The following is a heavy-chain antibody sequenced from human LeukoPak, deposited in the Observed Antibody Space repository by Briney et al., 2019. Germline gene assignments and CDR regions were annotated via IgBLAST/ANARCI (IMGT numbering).Heavy chain of an antibody. D-gene: IGHD3-22*01. J-gene: IGHJ4*02. V-gene: IGHV1-2*02. CDR2: INPNSGGT. CDR3: AREITMIVVVTNFDY. CDR1: GYTFTGYY. Sequence: ASVKVSCKASGYTFTGYYMHWVRQAPGQGLEWMGWINPNSGGTNYAQKFQGRVTMTRDTSISTAYMELSRLRSDDTAVYHCAREITMIVVVTNFDYWGQGTLVTVSS.